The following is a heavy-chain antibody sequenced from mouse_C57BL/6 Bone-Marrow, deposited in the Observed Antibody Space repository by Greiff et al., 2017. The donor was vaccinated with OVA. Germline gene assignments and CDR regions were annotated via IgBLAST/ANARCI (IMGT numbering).Heavy chain of an antibody. Sequence: QVQLQQPGAELVKPGASVKLSCKASGYTFTSYWMHWVKQRPGQGLEWIGMIHPNSGSTNYNEKFKSKATLTVDKSSSTAYMQLSSLTSEDSAVYYCARSGVCRYYFDDWGQGTTLTVSS. CDR2: IHPNSGST. V-gene: IGHV1-64*01. CDR1: GYTFTSYW. CDR3: ARSGVCRYYFDD. J-gene: IGHJ2*01. D-gene: IGHD2-10*02.